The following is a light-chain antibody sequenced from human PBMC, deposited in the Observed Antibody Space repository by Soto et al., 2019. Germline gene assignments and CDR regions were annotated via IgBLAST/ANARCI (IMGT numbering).Light chain of an antibody. V-gene: IGKV1D-12*01. CDR3: QQANSFPIT. J-gene: IGKJ5*01. Sequence: DIQMTQSPSSVSASVGDRVTITCRASQGVRNWLAWYQQKPGIAPKLLIYAASSLQSGVPSRFSGSGSGTEFTLTISSRQPEDFATYYCQQANSFPITFGQGTRLDIK. CDR2: AAS. CDR1: QGVRNW.